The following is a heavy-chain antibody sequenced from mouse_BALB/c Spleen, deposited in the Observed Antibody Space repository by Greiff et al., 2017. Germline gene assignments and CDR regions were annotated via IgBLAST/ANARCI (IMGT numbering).Heavy chain of an antibody. J-gene: IGHJ2*01. CDR1: GYTFTSYW. V-gene: IGHV1-7*01. CDR2: INPSTGYT. Sequence: QVQLQQSGAELAKPGASVKMSCKASGYTFTSYWMHWVKQRPGQGLEWIGYINPSTGYTEYNQKFKDKATLTADKSSSTAYMQLSSLTSEDSAVYYCARRDFYYLDYWGQGTTLTVSS. CDR3: ARRDFYYLDY.